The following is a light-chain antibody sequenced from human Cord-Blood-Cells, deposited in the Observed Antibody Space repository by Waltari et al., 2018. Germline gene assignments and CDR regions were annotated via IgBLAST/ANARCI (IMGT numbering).Light chain of an antibody. CDR1: SSDVGGYNY. V-gene: IGLV2-11*01. CDR2: DVS. J-gene: IGLJ2*01. CDR3: CSYAGSVV. Sequence: QSALTQPRSVSGSPGQSVTISCTGTSSDVGGYNYVSWYQPHPGKAPKLMIYDVSKRPSGVPYRFSGSKSGNTASLTISGLQAEDEADYYCCSYAGSVVFGGGTKLTVL.